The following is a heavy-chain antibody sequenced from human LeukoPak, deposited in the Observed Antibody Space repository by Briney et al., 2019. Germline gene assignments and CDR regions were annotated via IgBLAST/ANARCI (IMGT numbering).Heavy chain of an antibody. CDR1: DDSITMYY. CDR3: ARGRVSSSTWYSTYYYYFYMDV. V-gene: IGHV4-59*01. D-gene: IGHD1-1*01. Sequence: PSETLSLTCSVSDDSITMYYWTWIRQPPGKGLEWIGYVDHTGSTNFNPSLNGRVSISRDTTKNLFSLRLRSVTAADTAVYFCARGRVSSSTWYSTYYYYFYMDVWGKGTTVAVSS. J-gene: IGHJ6*03. CDR2: VDHTGST.